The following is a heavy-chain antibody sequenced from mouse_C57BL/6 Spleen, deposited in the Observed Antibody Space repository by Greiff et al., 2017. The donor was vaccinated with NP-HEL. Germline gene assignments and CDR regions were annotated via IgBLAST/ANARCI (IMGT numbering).Heavy chain of an antibody. CDR1: GYTFTSYW. D-gene: IGHD1-1*01. J-gene: IGHJ4*01. CDR3: ARGGIDGSSDAMDY. CDR2: IDPSDSYT. V-gene: IGHV1-69*01. Sequence: VQLQQSGAELVMPGASVKLSCKASGYTFTSYWMHWVKQRPGQGLEWIGEIDPSDSYTNYNQKFKGKSTLTVDKSSSTAYMQLSSLASEDAAVYYGARGGIDGSSDAMDYWGQGTSVTVSS.